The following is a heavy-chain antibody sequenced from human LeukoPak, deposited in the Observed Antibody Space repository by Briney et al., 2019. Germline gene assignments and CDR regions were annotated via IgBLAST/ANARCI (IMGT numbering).Heavy chain of an antibody. CDR3: ARGLSSGCHY. CDR2: IIPILGIA. Sequence: GASVKVSCKASRGTFSSYAISWVRQAPGQGLEWMGWIIPILGIANYAQKFQGRVTITADKSTSTAYMELSSLRSEDTAVYYCARGLSSGCHYWGQGTLVTVSS. CDR1: RGTFSSYA. J-gene: IGHJ4*02. V-gene: IGHV1-69*10. D-gene: IGHD6-19*01.